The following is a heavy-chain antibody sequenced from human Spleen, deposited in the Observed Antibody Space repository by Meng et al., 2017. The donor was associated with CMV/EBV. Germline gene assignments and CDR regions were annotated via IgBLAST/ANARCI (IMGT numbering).Heavy chain of an antibody. J-gene: IGHJ4*02. CDR1: GFTVSSNY. Sequence: GESLKISCAASGFTVSSNYMSWVRQAPGKGLEWVSTISVSAGSTYYANSVKGRFTISRDNSNNTLYVQMNSLRAEDSAVYYCAKASPGTVSGIDSWGQGTLVTVSS. CDR2: ISVSAGST. D-gene: IGHD6-19*01. CDR3: AKASPGTVSGIDS. V-gene: IGHV3-23*01.